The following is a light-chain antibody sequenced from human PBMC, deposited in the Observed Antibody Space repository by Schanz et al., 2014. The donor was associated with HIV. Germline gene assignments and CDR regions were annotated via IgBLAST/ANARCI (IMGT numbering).Light chain of an antibody. CDR3: HQYNSYPGT. V-gene: IGKV1-9*01. J-gene: IGKJ2*02. CDR1: QGISSY. CDR2: AAS. Sequence: DIQLTQSPSFLSASVGDRVTLTCRASQGISSYLAWYQQKPGKAPKLLIYAASTLQSGVPSRFSGSGSGTEFTLTISSLQPADFATYYCHQYNSYPGTFGQGTKLDIK.